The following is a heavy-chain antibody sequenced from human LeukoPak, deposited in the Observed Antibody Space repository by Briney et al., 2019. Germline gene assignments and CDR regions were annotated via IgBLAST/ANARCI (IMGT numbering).Heavy chain of an antibody. D-gene: IGHD4-17*01. V-gene: IGHV3-74*01. CDR3: AKDSLSYGDYVWYFDL. CDR1: GFTFSSYW. CDR2: INSDGSST. J-gene: IGHJ2*01. Sequence: PGGSLRLSCAASGFTFSSYWMHWVRQAPGKGLVWVSRINSDGSSTSYADSVKGRFTISRDNSKNTLYLQMNSLRAEDTAVYYCAKDSLSYGDYVWYFDLWGRGTLVTVSS.